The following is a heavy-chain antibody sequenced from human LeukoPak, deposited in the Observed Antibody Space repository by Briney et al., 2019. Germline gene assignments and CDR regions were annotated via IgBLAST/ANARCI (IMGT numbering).Heavy chain of an antibody. V-gene: IGHV4-59*10. D-gene: IGHD6-13*01. J-gene: IGHJ5*02. CDR3: ARQQLRLAFDP. CDR1: GGSFSGYY. CDR2: IYTSGST. Sequence: SETLSLTCAVYGGSFSGYYWSWIRQPAGKGLEWIGRIYTSGSTNYNPSLKSRVTMSVDTSKNQFSLKLSSVTAADTAVYYCARQQLRLAFDPRGQGTLVTVSS.